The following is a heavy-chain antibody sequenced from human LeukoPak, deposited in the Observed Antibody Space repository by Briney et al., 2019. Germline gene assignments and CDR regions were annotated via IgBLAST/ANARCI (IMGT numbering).Heavy chain of an antibody. CDR3: ARGHRGDFWSGYYYWFDP. V-gene: IGHV1-8*01. CDR1: GYTFTSYD. Sequence: ASVKVSCKASGYTFTSYDINWVRQATGQGLEWMGWMNPNSGNTGYAQKFQGRVTMTRNTSISTAYMELSSLRSEDTAVYYCARGHRGDFWSGYYYWFDPWGQGTLVTVSS. D-gene: IGHD3-3*01. J-gene: IGHJ5*02. CDR2: MNPNSGNT.